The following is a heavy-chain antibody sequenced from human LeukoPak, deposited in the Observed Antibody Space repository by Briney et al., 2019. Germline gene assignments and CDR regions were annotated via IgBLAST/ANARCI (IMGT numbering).Heavy chain of an antibody. D-gene: IGHD2-2*01. Sequence: GGSLRPSCAASGFTFSSYAMSWVRQAPGKGLEWVSAISGSGGSTYYADSVKGRFTISRDNSKNTLYLQMNSLRAEDTAVYYCASARVVPAAHGDYWGQGTLVTVSS. V-gene: IGHV3-23*01. J-gene: IGHJ4*02. CDR2: ISGSGGST. CDR1: GFTFSSYA. CDR3: ASARVVPAAHGDY.